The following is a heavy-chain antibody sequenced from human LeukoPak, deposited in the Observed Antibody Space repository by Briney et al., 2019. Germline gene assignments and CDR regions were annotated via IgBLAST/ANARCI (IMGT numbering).Heavy chain of an antibody. V-gene: IGHV3-30*02. J-gene: IGHJ4*02. D-gene: IGHD2-2*01. CDR1: GFTFSSYG. Sequence: GGSLRLSCAASGFTFSSYGMHWVRQAPGKELEWVAFIRYDGSNKYYADSVKGRFTISRDNSKNTLYLQMNSLRAEDTAVYYCAKDLAYCSSTSCHSYWGQGTLVTVSS. CDR3: AKDLAYCSSTSCHSY. CDR2: IRYDGSNK.